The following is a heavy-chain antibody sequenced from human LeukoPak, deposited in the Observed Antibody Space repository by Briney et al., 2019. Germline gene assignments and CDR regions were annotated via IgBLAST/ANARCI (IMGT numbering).Heavy chain of an antibody. CDR3: AGAYDSSGYDDFDI. J-gene: IGHJ3*02. CDR2: IIPIFGTA. V-gene: IGHV1-69*13. Sequence: ASVKVSCKASCDTFTSYGISWVLHAPGQGLELMVGIIPIFGTANYSHKFQGRVTITAEEYKSTAYMELSSLRSEDTAVYYCAGAYDSSGYDDFDIWGQGTMVTVSS. CDR1: CDTFTSYG. D-gene: IGHD3-22*01.